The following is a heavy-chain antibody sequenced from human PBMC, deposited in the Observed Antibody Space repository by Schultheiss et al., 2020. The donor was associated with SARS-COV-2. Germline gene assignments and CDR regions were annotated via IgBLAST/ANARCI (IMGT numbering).Heavy chain of an antibody. CDR3: VRLVTPSYVSPVGY. D-gene: IGHD2-21*02. V-gene: IGHV3-21*01. J-gene: IGHJ4*02. CDR1: GFTFSRYG. Sequence: GGSLRLSCAASGFTFSRYGMHWVRQAPGKGLEFVASIRSSGRDIYYADSMQGRFTVSRDNANNSLYLQMHSLRAEDTAVYYCVRLVTPSYVSPVGYWGQGTLVTVSS. CDR2: IRSSGRDI.